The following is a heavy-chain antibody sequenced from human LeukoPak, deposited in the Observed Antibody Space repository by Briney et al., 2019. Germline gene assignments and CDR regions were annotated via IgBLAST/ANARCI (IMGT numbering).Heavy chain of an antibody. J-gene: IGHJ4*02. CDR1: GGSITSYH. CDR3: ARGSRDGYNHFDY. Sequence: SETLSLTCTISGGSITSYHWSWIRQPPGKGLEWIGYIYYSGSTNYNPSLKSRVTISVDTSKNQFTLNLRSVTAADTAVYYCARGSRDGYNHFDYWGQGTLVTVSS. CDR2: IYYSGST. D-gene: IGHD5-24*01. V-gene: IGHV4-59*01.